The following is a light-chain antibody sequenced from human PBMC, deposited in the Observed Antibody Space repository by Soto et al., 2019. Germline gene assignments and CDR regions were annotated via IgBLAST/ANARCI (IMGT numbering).Light chain of an antibody. CDR3: HQYGDSPQT. CDR1: QSVTTSY. CDR2: GTS. J-gene: IGKJ1*01. Sequence: EIVVSQSPCTLSLSTGERATLSCRTSQSVTTSYLAWYQQKPGQAPRLLIYGTSNRATGIPDRFSGSGSATDFTLTISRLEPEDFAVYYCHQYGDSPQTFGQGTKVDIK. V-gene: IGKV3-20*01.